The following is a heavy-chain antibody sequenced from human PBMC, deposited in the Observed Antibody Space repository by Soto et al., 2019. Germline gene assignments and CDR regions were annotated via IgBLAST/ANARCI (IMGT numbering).Heavy chain of an antibody. V-gene: IGHV3-7*03. CDR2: IKQDGSEK. Sequence: GGSLRLSCAASGFTFSSYWMSWVRQAPGKGLEWVANIKQDGSEKYYVDSVKGRFTISRDNAKNSLYLQMNSLRAEDTAVYYCARGPGYSSGWYAFDIWGQGTMVTVSS. D-gene: IGHD6-19*01. CDR1: GFTFSSYW. J-gene: IGHJ3*02. CDR3: ARGPGYSSGWYAFDI.